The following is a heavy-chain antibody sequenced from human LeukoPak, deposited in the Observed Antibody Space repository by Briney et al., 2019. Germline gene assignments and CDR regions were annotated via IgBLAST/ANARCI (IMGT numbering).Heavy chain of an antibody. V-gene: IGHV3-43*01. Sequence: GGSLRLSCAASGFAFAQYMVHWVRQAPGKGLEWVSLITWDGGTTYYADSVKGRFTVPRDNSKNSLYLQMNSLRSEDTALYYCAKDYGNYRGSDYWGQGTLVTVSS. CDR2: ITWDGGTT. CDR1: GFAFAQYM. D-gene: IGHD3-22*01. CDR3: AKDYGNYRGSDY. J-gene: IGHJ4*02.